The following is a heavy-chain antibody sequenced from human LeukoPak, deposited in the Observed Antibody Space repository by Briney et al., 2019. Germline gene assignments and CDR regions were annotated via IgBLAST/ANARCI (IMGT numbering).Heavy chain of an antibody. D-gene: IGHD3-22*01. J-gene: IGHJ4*02. CDR2: INPNSGDT. V-gene: IGHV1-2*02. CDR3: ARGPNYYDSSGFHYRD. Sequence: ASVKVSCKASGYTFTGYYMHWVRQAPGQGLEWMGWINPNSGDTKIAQKFQGRVTMTRDTSISTAYMELSSLISDDTAVNYCARGPNYYDSSGFHYRDWGQGTLVTVSS. CDR1: GYTFTGYY.